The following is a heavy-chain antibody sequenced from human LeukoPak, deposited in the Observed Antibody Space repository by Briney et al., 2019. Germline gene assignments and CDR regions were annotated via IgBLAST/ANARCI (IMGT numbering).Heavy chain of an antibody. D-gene: IGHD6-13*01. Sequence: PSETLSLTCAVYGGSFSGYYWCWIRQPPGKGLEWIGEINHSGSTNYNPSLKSRVTISVDTSKNQFSLKLSSVTAADTAVYYCARGRLYSSSWYIGYYYYMDVWGKGTTVTVSS. V-gene: IGHV4-34*01. CDR3: ARGRLYSSSWYIGYYYYMDV. CDR1: GGSFSGYY. J-gene: IGHJ6*03. CDR2: INHSGST.